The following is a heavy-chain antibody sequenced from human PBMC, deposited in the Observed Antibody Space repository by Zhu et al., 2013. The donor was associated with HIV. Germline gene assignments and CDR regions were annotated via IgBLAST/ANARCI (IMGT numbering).Heavy chain of an antibody. J-gene: IGHJ5*02. CDR3: ARDTYSGYDGVXNWFDP. CDR1: GYTFTSYG. D-gene: IGHD5-12*01. V-gene: IGHV1-18*01. Sequence: QVQLVQSGAEVKKPGASVKVSCKASGYTFTSYGISWVRQAPGQGLEWMGWISAYNGNTNYAQKLQGRVTMTTDTSTSTAYMELRSLRSDDTAVYYCARDTYSGYDGVXNWFDPWGQGTLVTVSS. CDR2: ISAYNGNT.